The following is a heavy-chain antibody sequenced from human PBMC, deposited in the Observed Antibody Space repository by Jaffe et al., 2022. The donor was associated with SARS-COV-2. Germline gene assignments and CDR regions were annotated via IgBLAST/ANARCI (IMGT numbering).Heavy chain of an antibody. J-gene: IGHJ4*02. CDR1: GFTFSSYS. D-gene: IGHD3-22*01. CDR3: AGDSSGYSPLPYFDY. V-gene: IGHV3-48*01. CDR2: ISSSSSTI. Sequence: EVQLVESGGGLVQPGGSLRLSCAASGFTFSSYSMNWVRQAPGKGLEWVSYISSSSSTIYYADSVKGRFTISRDNAKNSLYLQMNSLRAEDTAVYYCAGDSSGYSPLPYFDYWGQGTLVTVSS.